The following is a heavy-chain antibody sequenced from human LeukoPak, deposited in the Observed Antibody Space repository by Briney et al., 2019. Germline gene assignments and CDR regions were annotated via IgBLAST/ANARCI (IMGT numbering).Heavy chain of an antibody. V-gene: IGHV3-23*01. CDR3: AREGRYCSSTSCVNWFDP. J-gene: IGHJ5*02. Sequence: PGGSLRLSCAASGFTFSSYAMSWARQAPGKGLEWVSAITNSGGSTYYADSVKGRFTISRDNSKNTLYLQMNSLRAEDTAVYYCAREGRYCSSTSCVNWFDPWGQGTLVTVSS. CDR2: ITNSGGST. CDR1: GFTFSSYA. D-gene: IGHD2-2*01.